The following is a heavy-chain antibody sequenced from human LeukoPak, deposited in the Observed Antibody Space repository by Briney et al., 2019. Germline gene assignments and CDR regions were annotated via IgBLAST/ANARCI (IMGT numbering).Heavy chain of an antibody. CDR3: ARLSRHTSGSNWFDP. Sequence: SETLSLTCTVSGGSISSYYWSWIRQPPGKGLEWIGYIYYSGSTNYNPSLKGRVTISIDTSKNQFSLKLSSVTAADTAWYYCARLSRHTSGSNWFDPWGQGTLVTVSS. J-gene: IGHJ5*02. CDR2: IYYSGST. D-gene: IGHD5-12*01. V-gene: IGHV4-59*08. CDR1: GGSISSYY.